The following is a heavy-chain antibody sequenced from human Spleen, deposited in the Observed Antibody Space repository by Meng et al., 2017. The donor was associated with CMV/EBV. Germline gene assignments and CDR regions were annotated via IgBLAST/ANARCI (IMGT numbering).Heavy chain of an antibody. Sequence: ASAFTFTSYWMHWVRQAPGKGLEWVAVISWDGSVTKYADSVRGRFTISRDDSKNTLFLHTNSLRLDDTAVYYCARDPIKGAPDHFDYWGQGTLVTVSS. J-gene: IGHJ4*02. CDR2: ISWDGSVT. D-gene: IGHD3-16*01. CDR1: AFTFTSYW. V-gene: IGHV3-30-3*01. CDR3: ARDPIKGAPDHFDY.